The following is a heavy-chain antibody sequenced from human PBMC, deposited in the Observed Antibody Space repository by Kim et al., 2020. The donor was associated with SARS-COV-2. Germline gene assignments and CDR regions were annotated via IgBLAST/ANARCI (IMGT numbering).Heavy chain of an antibody. Sequence: GGSLRLSCVASGFTFSNNDMHWVRQAPGKGLEWVAVISYDGSKTYYADSVKGRFTISRDNSKNTLSLQMNSLRPEDTAVYYCANGQNLYWGQGTLVTVSS. CDR1: GFTFSNND. J-gene: IGHJ1*01. V-gene: IGHV3-30*18. CDR3: ANGQNLY. CDR2: ISYDGSKT.